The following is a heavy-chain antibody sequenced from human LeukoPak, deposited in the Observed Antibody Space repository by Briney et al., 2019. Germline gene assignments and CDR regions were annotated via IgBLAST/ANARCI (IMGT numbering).Heavy chain of an antibody. J-gene: IGHJ4*02. V-gene: IGHV3-23*01. D-gene: IGHD6-13*01. CDR2: ISGSGGST. CDR3: AKGDSSSWYSFDY. CDR1: GFTFSSYA. Sequence: GGSLRLSCAAPGFTFSSYAMSWVRQAPGKGLEWVSAISGSGGSTYYADSVKGRFTISRDNSKNTLYLQMNSLRAEDTAVYYCAKGDSSSWYSFDYWGQGTLVTVSS.